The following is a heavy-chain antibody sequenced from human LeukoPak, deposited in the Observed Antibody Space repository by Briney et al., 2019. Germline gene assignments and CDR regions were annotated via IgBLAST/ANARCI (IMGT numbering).Heavy chain of an antibody. Sequence: PGGSLRLSCAASGFTFSGSAMHWVRQASGKGLEWIGRIRSKANSYATAYAASVKGRFTISRDDSKNTAYLQMNSLKTEDTAVYYCTSQYYDILSGYYSFDYWGQGTLVTVSS. CDR1: GFTFSGSA. CDR2: IRSKANSYAT. CDR3: TSQYYDILSGYYSFDY. V-gene: IGHV3-73*01. D-gene: IGHD3-9*01. J-gene: IGHJ4*02.